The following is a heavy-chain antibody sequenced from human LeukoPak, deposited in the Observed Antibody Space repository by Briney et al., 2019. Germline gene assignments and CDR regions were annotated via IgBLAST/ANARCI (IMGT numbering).Heavy chain of an antibody. Sequence: KPSETLSLTCTVSGGSISSYYWSWIRQPPGKGLEWIGYIYYSGSTNYNPSLKSRVTISVDTSKNQFSLKLSSVTAADTAVYYCARETAVGEFDYWGQGTLVTVSS. D-gene: IGHD3-10*01. CDR1: GGSISSYY. V-gene: IGHV4-59*01. J-gene: IGHJ4*02. CDR3: ARETAVGEFDY. CDR2: IYYSGST.